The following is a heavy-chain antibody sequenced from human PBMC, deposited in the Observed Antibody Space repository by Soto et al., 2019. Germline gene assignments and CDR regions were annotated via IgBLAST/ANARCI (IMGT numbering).Heavy chain of an antibody. J-gene: IGHJ4*02. CDR3: ASCFDATGYYYFTY. Sequence: GGSLRLSCAASGFTFSRYEMNWVRQAPGKGLEWIAYISSSGSTIYYADSVKGRFTISRDNAKKSLYLQMNSLGAEDTAVYYCASCFDATGYYYFTYWGQGTPVTVSS. CDR2: ISSSGSTI. D-gene: IGHD3-9*01. CDR1: GFTFSRYE. V-gene: IGHV3-48*03.